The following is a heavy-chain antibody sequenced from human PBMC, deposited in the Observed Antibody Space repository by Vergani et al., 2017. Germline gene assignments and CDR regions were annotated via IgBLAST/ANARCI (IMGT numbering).Heavy chain of an antibody. CDR1: GGSIRIYY. CDR3: ARYASSGWGPDAFDI. D-gene: IGHD6-19*01. J-gene: IGHJ3*02. V-gene: IGHV4-59*01. Sequence: QVQLQESGPGLVKPSETLSFTGTASGGSIRIYYWSWTGQPPGKGLECIGYIYYSGSTNYNPSLKSRVTISVDTSKNQFSLTLSSVTAADTAVYYCARYASSGWGPDAFDIWGQGTMVTVSS. CDR2: IYYSGST.